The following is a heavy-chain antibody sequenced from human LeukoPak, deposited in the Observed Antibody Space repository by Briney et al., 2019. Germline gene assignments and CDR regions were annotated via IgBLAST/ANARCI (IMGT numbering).Heavy chain of an antibody. D-gene: IGHD6-19*01. V-gene: IGHV4-59*01. CDR1: GGYISSYY. CDR3: TRGNGWYYY. Sequence: SETLSLTCTVSGGYISSYYWSWVRQPPGKGLEWIGYIYYSGSTNYNPSLKSRVTISVDTSKNQFSLKLTSVTAADTAVYYCTRGNGWYYYWGQGTLVTVSS. CDR2: IYYSGST. J-gene: IGHJ4*02.